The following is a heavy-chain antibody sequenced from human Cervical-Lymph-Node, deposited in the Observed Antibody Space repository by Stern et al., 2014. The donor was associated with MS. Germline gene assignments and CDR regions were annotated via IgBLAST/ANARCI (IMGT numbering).Heavy chain of an antibody. CDR2: ISYDGSDT. V-gene: IGHV3-30*18. J-gene: IGHJ4*02. CDR1: GFTFSSYG. D-gene: IGHD3-10*01. Sequence: VQLGESGGGVVQPGRSLRLTCTVSGFTFSSYGMHLVRQAPGKGLEWVSVISYDGSDTYYAESVKGRFTISRDNSKNTLYLEMRSLRPEDTAVYYCVKRGITEVRGVRLGDYWGPGTLVIVSS. CDR3: VKRGITEVRGVRLGDY.